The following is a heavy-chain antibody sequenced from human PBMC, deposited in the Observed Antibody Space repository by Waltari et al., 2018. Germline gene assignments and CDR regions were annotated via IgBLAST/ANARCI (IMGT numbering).Heavy chain of an antibody. CDR1: GYSCSDYD. V-gene: IGHV1-2*02. J-gene: IGHJ4*02. CDR2: IKPNSGET. Sequence: VQLVQSGAEVGTPGSTVSVSYQATGYSCSDYDIYWVRQAPGHGLDLMAWIKPNSGETKYAQKFQGRVTLTRDTSISTAYMELPRMTVDDTAVYYCARCNHLDFWGQGTIVTVSS. CDR3: ARCNHLDF.